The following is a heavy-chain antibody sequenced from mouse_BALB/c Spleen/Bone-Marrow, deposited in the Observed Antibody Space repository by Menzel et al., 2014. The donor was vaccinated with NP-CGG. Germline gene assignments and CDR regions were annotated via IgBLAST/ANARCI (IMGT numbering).Heavy chain of an antibody. CDR1: GFTFSSFG. J-gene: IGHJ1*01. CDR3: ARVVTTATLYWYFDV. D-gene: IGHD1-2*01. CDR2: ISSGSSTI. Sequence: EVQLVESGGGLVQPGGSRKISCAASGFTFSSFGMHWVRQAPEKGLEWVAYISSGSSTIYYADTVKGRFTISRDNAKNNLYLQMSSLKSEDTAMYYCARVVTTATLYWYFDVWGAGTTVTVSS. V-gene: IGHV5-17*02.